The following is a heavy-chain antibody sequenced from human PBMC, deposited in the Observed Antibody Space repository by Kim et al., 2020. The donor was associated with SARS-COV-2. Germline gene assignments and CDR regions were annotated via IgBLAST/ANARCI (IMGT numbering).Heavy chain of an antibody. CDR2: INGGGTT. J-gene: IGHJ4*02. D-gene: IGHD2-8*01. Sequence: GGSLRLSCAASGFTFSSYAMSWVRQAPGKGLEWVSSINGGGTTYYADSVKGRFTISRDNSKNTLYLQMNSLRVEDTAVYDCVKAILTPTKMAFDYWGQGT. V-gene: IGHV3-23*01. CDR3: VKAILTPTKMAFDY. CDR1: GFTFSSYA.